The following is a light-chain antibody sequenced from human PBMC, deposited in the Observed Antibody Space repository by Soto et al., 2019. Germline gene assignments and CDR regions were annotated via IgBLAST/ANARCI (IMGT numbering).Light chain of an antibody. J-gene: IGKJ4*01. V-gene: IGKV3-15*01. CDR2: GAS. CDR3: QQYSSWPPLT. Sequence: EIVMTQSPATLSVSPGERATLSCRASQSISTTLAWYQQKPGLAPRLLIYGASTRATDIPARFSGSGSGTEFTLTISSLQSEDFAVYYCQQYSSWPPLTFGGGTRVEIK. CDR1: QSISTT.